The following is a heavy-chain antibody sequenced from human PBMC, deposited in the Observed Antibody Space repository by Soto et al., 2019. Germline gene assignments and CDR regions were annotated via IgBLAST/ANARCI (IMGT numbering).Heavy chain of an antibody. CDR3: ASGSSPGYYDSSGYFAN. D-gene: IGHD3-22*01. Sequence: PGGSLRLSCAASGFTFSSYGMHWVRQAPGKGLEWVAVISYDGSNKYYADSVKGRFTISRDNSKNTLYLQMNSLRAEDTAVYYCASGSSPGYYDSSGYFANWGQGALVTVSS. V-gene: IGHV3-30*03. J-gene: IGHJ4*02. CDR1: GFTFSSYG. CDR2: ISYDGSNK.